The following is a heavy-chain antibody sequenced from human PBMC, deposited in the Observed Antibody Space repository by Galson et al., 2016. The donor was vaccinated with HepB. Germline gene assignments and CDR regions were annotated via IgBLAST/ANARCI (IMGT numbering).Heavy chain of an antibody. CDR1: GFTFDDHA. V-gene: IGHV3-9*01. CDR2: ISWNGEIL. Sequence: SLRLSCAASGFTFDDHAMHWVRLGPGKGLEWVSGISWNGEILDYADTVKGRFTISRDSAKKSVYLQMNRLRAADTALYFCAKAQRYFDWSNYGMDVWGRGTTVTVSS. J-gene: IGHJ6*02. D-gene: IGHD3-9*01. CDR3: AKAQRYFDWSNYGMDV.